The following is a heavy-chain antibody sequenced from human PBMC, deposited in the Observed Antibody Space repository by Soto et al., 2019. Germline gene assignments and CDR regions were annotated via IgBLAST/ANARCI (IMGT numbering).Heavy chain of an antibody. D-gene: IGHD6-13*01. CDR3: ARTESSSWSFFYYGMDV. V-gene: IGHV4-59*01. J-gene: IGHJ6*02. CDR2: VYYSDGT. Sequence: LSLTFTVTGGSIGSYYWSWIRQSPGRGLEWIGCVYYSDGTNYNPSLKSRATMSMDKSNNQFSLRLRSVTAADTAVYYCARTESSSWSFFYYGMDVWGQGTTVTVSS. CDR1: GGSIGSYY.